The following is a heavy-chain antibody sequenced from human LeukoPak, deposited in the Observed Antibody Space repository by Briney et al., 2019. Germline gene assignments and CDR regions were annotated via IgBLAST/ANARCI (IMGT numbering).Heavy chain of an antibody. CDR2: ISYDGSNK. CDR3: ARVGSSGYYGIFDY. CDR1: GFTFSSYA. J-gene: IGHJ4*02. D-gene: IGHD3-22*01. Sequence: GRSLRLSCAASGFTFSSYAMHWVRQAPGKGLEWVAVISYDGSNKYYADSVKGRFTISRDNSKNTLYLQMNSLRAEDTAVYYCARVGSSGYYGIFDYWGQGTLVTVSS. V-gene: IGHV3-30-3*01.